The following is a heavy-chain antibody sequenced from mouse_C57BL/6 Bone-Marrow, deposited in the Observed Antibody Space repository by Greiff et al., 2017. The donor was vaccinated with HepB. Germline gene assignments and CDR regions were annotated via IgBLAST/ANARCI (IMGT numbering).Heavy chain of an antibody. J-gene: IGHJ4*01. Sequence: QVQLQQSGAELVRPGASVTLSCKASGYTFTDYEMHWVKQTPVHGLEWIGAIDPETGGTAYNQKFKGKAILTADKSSSTAYMELRSLTSEDSAVYYCTRPPNWDLGAMDYWGQGTSVTVSS. D-gene: IGHD4-1*01. CDR2: IDPETGGT. CDR1: GYTFTDYE. CDR3: TRPPNWDLGAMDY. V-gene: IGHV1-15*01.